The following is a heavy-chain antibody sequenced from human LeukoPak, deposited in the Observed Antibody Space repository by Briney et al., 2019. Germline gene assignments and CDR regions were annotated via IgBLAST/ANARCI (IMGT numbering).Heavy chain of an antibody. Sequence: GGSLRLSCAASGFTFGNFWMHWVRQAPGKGLEWVSRINTDGTSTNYADSVKGRFTISRDNAKNTLYLQMNSLRADDTSVYYCARAPLMVRGITPPFDHWGQGTLVTVYS. CDR3: ARAPLMVRGITPPFDH. CDR1: GFTFGNFW. J-gene: IGHJ4*02. V-gene: IGHV3-74*01. D-gene: IGHD3-10*01. CDR2: INTDGTST.